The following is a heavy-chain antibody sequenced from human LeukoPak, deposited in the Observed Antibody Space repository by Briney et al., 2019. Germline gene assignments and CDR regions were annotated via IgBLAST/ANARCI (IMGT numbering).Heavy chain of an antibody. D-gene: IGHD3-10*01. Sequence: SQTLSLTCAVSGGSISSGGYTWSWIRQPPGKGLEWIGCIYHNGSTYYNPSLKSRVTISVDRSKNQFSLKLSSVTAADTAVYYCARPRGSIYVWGQGATVTVS. CDR2: IYHNGST. CDR3: ARPRGSIYV. J-gene: IGHJ6*02. V-gene: IGHV4-30-2*01. CDR1: GGSISSGGYT.